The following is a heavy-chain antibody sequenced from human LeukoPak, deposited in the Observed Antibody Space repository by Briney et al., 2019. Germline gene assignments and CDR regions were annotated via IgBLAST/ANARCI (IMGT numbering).Heavy chain of an antibody. CDR2: ISAYNGNT. Sequence: ASVKVSCKASGYTFTSYGISWVRQAPGQGLEWMGWISAYNGNTNYAQKLQGRVTMTTDTSTSTAYMELRSLRSDDTAVYYCARDRGLGVKFAAAGYFDYWGREPWSPSPQ. V-gene: IGHV1-18*01. J-gene: IGHJ4*02. CDR1: GYTFTSYG. D-gene: IGHD6-13*01. CDR3: ARDRGLGVKFAAAGYFDY.